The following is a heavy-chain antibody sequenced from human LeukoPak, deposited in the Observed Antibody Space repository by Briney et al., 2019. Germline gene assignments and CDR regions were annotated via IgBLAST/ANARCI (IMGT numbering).Heavy chain of an antibody. CDR3: AREGSSSLAGDY. D-gene: IGHD6-6*01. CDR1: GYTFSNSG. J-gene: IGHJ4*02. CDR2: ISTYNGYT. V-gene: IGHV1-18*01. Sequence: ASVKVSCKASGYTFSNSGISWVRQAPGQGLEWMGWISTYNGYTNYAQNLQGRVTMTTDTSTSTAYMELRNLRSDDTAVYYCAREGSSSLAGDYWGQGTLVTVSS.